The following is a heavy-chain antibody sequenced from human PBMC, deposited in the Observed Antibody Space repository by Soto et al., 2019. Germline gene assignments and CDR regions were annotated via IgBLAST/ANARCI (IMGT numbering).Heavy chain of an antibody. CDR3: ASTDYGGDGQDY. J-gene: IGHJ4*02. Sequence: PGGSLRLSCAVSGFTVSNNYMSWVRQAPGKGLEWVSSVSYTGDTTYYADSVKGRFTISRDNSKNTVYLQMNSLRTEDTATYYCASTDYGGDGQDYWGQGTLVTVSS. D-gene: IGHD4-17*01. CDR2: SYTGDTT. V-gene: IGHV3-53*01. CDR1: GFTVSNNY.